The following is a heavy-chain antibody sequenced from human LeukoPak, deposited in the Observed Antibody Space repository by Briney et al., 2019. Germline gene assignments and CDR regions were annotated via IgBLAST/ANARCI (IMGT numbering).Heavy chain of an antibody. J-gene: IGHJ3*02. CDR2: ISSSSSYI. V-gene: IGHV3-21*01. D-gene: IGHD6-13*01. Sequence: GGSLRLSCAASGFTFSSYSMNWVRQAPGKGLEWVSSISSSSSYIYYADSVKGRFTISRDNAKNSLYLQMNSLRAEDTAVYYCAREAAARHDAFDIWGQGPMVTVSS. CDR3: AREAAARHDAFDI. CDR1: GFTFSSYS.